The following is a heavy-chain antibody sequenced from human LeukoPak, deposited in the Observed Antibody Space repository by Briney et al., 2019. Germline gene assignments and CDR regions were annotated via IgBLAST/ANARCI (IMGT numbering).Heavy chain of an antibody. Sequence: RPSETLSLTCGVSNYYISSGSYWSWIREPPGKGLEWIGSIYHTGSAYYSSSLQSRVTISVDTSKNQFSVKLSSVTAADTAVYYCARANHRGGTSPLDYWGQGTLVTVSS. J-gene: IGHJ4*02. CDR3: ARANHRGGTSPLDY. V-gene: IGHV4-38-2*01. CDR1: NYYISSGSY. D-gene: IGHD2-2*01. CDR2: IYHTGSA.